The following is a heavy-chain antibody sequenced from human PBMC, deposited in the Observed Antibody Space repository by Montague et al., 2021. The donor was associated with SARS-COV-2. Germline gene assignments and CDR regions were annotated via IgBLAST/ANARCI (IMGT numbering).Heavy chain of an antibody. V-gene: IGHV3-7*01. CDR1: GFTFSSYW. J-gene: IGHJ6*02. CDR2: IKQDGSEK. CDR3: ARDSCGSGTYYYYYGMDV. Sequence: SLRLSCAASGFTFSSYWMSWVRQAPGKGLEWVANIKQDGSEKYYVDSVKGRFTISRDNAKNSLYLQMNSLRAEDTAVYYCARDSCGSGTYYYYYGMDVWGQGTPVTVSS. D-gene: IGHD3-10*01.